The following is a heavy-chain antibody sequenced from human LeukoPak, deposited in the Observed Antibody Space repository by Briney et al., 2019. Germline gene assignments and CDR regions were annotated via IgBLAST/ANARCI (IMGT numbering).Heavy chain of an antibody. J-gene: IGHJ6*02. CDR2: IYYSGST. V-gene: IGHV4-31*03. D-gene: IGHD4-17*01. CDR1: RGSISSSSYY. CDR3: ARDITVTTGYYGMDV. Sequence: SETLPLTCTVSRGSISSSSYYWSWIRQHPGKGLEWIGYIYYSGSTYYNPSLKSRVTISVDTSKNQFSLKLSSVTAADTAVYYCARDITVTTGYYGMDVWGQGTTVTVSS.